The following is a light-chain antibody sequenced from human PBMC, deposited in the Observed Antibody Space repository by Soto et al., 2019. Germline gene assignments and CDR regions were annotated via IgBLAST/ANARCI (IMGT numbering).Light chain of an antibody. CDR1: QSVSSY. CDR3: QPYNNWPLT. V-gene: IGKV3-15*01. Sequence: EIVLTLSPATLSLSPGERATLSCRASQSVSSYLAWYQQKPGQTPRLLIYDTSTRATGVPARFSGSRSGPEFTLTINSLQSEDFAIYYCQPYNNWPLTFGGGTKVDIK. CDR2: DTS. J-gene: IGKJ4*01.